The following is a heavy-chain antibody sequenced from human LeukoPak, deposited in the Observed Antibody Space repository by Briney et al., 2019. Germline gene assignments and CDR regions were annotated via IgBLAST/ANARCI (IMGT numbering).Heavy chain of an antibody. V-gene: IGHV3-30*02. D-gene: IGHD6-13*01. Sequence: GGSLRLSCEASGFTFSTYGMHWVRQAPGKGLEWVAVIWYDGSNKNYADSVKGRFTISRDNSKNTLYLQMNSLRAEDTAVYYCAKESIAAAGAPVDWFDPWGQGTLVTVSS. CDR1: GFTFSTYG. J-gene: IGHJ5*02. CDR3: AKESIAAAGAPVDWFDP. CDR2: IWYDGSNK.